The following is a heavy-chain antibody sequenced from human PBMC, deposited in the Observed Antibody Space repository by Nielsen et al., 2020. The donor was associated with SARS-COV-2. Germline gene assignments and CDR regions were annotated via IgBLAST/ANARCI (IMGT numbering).Heavy chain of an antibody. Sequence: GESLKISCTASGFIFNTYGMHWVRQAPGKGLEWVAVVYYDGGTQHYADSVKGRFTISRDNSKDTLFLEIHSLRVEDTAIYYCTRDFGPLDFDFWGPGTLVTVSS. CDR1: GFIFNTYG. CDR3: TRDFGPLDFDF. V-gene: IGHV3-30*12. J-gene: IGHJ4*02. CDR2: VYYDGGTQ. D-gene: IGHD3-16*01.